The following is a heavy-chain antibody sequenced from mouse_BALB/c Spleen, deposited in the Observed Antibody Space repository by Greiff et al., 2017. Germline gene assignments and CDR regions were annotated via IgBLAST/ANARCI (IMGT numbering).Heavy chain of an antibody. V-gene: IGHV3-1*02. CDR1: GYSITSDYS. Sequence: EVKLEESGPDLVKPSQSLSLTCTVTGYSITSDYSWHWIRQFPGNKLEWMGYIHYSGSTNYNPSLKTRISITRDTSKNQFFLQLNSVTTEDTATYYCAKTLYDYDGAWFAYWGQGTLVTVSA. CDR2: IHYSGST. CDR3: AKTLYDYDGAWFAY. J-gene: IGHJ3*01. D-gene: IGHD2-4*01.